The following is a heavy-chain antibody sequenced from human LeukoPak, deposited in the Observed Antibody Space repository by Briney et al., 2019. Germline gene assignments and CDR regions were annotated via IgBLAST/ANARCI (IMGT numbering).Heavy chain of an antibody. D-gene: IGHD3-10*01. CDR2: INPNSGVT. V-gene: IGHV1-2*02. CDR3: AREPRGGQIDY. J-gene: IGHJ4*02. Sequence: ASVKVSCTASGFTFTAYYMHWVRQAPGQGLEWMGWINPNSGVTNYGQKFQGRVTMTRDTSISTAYMELSSLRSDDTAVYYCAREPRGGQIDYWGQGTLVTVSS. CDR1: GFTFTAYY.